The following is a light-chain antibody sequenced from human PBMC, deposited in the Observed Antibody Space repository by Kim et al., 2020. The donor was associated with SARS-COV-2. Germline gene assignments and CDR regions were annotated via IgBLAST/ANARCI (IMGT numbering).Light chain of an antibody. CDR3: QHRSNWPLT. CDR1: HDISTL. Sequence: LAPGESGALSSRAGHDISTLLAWYQQMPGQAPRLLIYDASHGATGTPARFSGSGSGTDFTLTISSLEPEDFATYYCQHRSNWPLTFGGGTKVDIK. J-gene: IGKJ4*01. V-gene: IGKV3-11*01. CDR2: DAS.